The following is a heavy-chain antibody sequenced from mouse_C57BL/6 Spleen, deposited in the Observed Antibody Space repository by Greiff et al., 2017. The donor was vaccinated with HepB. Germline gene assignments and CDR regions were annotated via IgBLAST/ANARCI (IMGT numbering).Heavy chain of an antibody. Sequence: QVQLQQPGAELVKPGASVKMSCKASGYTFTSYWITWVKQRPGQGLEWIGDIYPGSGSTNYNEKFKSKATLTVDTSSSTAYMQLSSLTSEDSAVYYCARGDYGNLPWFAYWGQGTLVTVSA. CDR1: GYTFTSYW. D-gene: IGHD2-1*01. CDR3: ARGDYGNLPWFAY. V-gene: IGHV1-55*01. CDR2: IYPGSGST. J-gene: IGHJ3*01.